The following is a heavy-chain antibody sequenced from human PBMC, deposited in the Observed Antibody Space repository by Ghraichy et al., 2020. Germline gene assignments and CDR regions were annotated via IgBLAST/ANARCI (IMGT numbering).Heavy chain of an antibody. D-gene: IGHD3-10*01. CDR3: ARDVTITMVQGEYYYGMDV. V-gene: IGHV3-48*02. Sequence: GGSLRLSCAASGFTFSSYSMNWVRQAPGKGLEWVSYISSSSSTIYYADSVKGRFTISRDNAKNSLYLQMNSLRDEDTAVYYCARDVTITMVQGEYYYGMDVWGQGTTVTVSS. J-gene: IGHJ6*02. CDR1: GFTFSSYS. CDR2: ISSSSSTI.